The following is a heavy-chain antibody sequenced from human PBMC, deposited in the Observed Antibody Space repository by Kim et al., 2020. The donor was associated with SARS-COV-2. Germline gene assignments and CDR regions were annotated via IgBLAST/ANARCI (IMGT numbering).Heavy chain of an antibody. V-gene: IGHV3-9*01. CDR2: ISWNSGSI. D-gene: IGHD1-20*01. J-gene: IGHJ6*01. Sequence: GGSLRLSCAASGFTFDDYAMHWVRQAPGKGLEWVSGISWNSGSIGYADSVKGRFTISRDNAKNSLYLQMNSLRAEDTALYYCAKGSSNWRYYYYYGMDV. CDR3: AKGSSNWRYYYYYGMDV. CDR1: GFTFDDYA.